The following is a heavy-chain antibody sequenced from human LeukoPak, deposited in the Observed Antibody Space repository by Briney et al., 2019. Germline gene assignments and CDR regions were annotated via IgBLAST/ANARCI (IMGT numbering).Heavy chain of an antibody. Sequence: GGSLRLSCAASGFTFSSYAMSWVCQAPGKGLEWVSAISGSGGSTYYADSVKGRFTISRDNSKNTLYLQMNSLRAEDTAVYYCATTEVYYDILTGYYRLWGQGTLVTVSS. CDR3: ATTEVYYDILTGYYRL. V-gene: IGHV3-23*01. CDR2: ISGSGGST. J-gene: IGHJ4*02. CDR1: GFTFSSYA. D-gene: IGHD3-9*01.